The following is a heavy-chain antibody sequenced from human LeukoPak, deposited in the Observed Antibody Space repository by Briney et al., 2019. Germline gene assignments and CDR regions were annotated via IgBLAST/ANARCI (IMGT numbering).Heavy chain of an antibody. V-gene: IGHV3-23*01. D-gene: IGHD4-11*01. CDR1: GFTFSSYA. CDR2: ISGSSGST. CDR3: AKGEHTVTTRFDY. Sequence: GGSLRLSCAASGFTFSSYAMSWVRQAPGKGLEWVSGISGSSGSTYYADSVKGRFTISRDNSKNTLYLQMNSLRAEDTAVYYCAKGEHTVTTRFDYWGQGTLVTVSS. J-gene: IGHJ4*02.